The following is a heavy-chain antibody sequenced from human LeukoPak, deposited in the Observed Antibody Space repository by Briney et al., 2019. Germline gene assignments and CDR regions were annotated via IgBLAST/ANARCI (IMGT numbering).Heavy chain of an antibody. CDR3: ARVTQTDYDFDY. CDR2: ISAYNGNT. V-gene: IGHV1-18*01. J-gene: IGHJ4*02. Sequence: ASVKVSCKASGYTFTSYGISWVRQAPGRGLEWMGWISAYNGNTDYAQKLQGRVTMTTDTSTSTAYMELRSLRSDGTAVYYCARVTQTDYDFDYWGQGTLVTVSS. D-gene: IGHD4-17*01. CDR1: GYTFTSYG.